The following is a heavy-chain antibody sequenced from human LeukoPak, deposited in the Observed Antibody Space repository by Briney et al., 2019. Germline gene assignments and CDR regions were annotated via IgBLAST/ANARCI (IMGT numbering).Heavy chain of an antibody. J-gene: IGHJ3*02. V-gene: IGHV3-74*01. Sequence: GGSLRPSCAASEFTISRYWMHWVRQAPEKGLVWVSNINNDGSITTYADSVKGRFTISRDNVKNTLFLQMNSLGAEDTALYYCARGWNTTPRSGFDIWGLGTMVTVSS. CDR2: INNDGSIT. CDR1: EFTISRYW. D-gene: IGHD1/OR15-1a*01. CDR3: ARGWNTTPRSGFDI.